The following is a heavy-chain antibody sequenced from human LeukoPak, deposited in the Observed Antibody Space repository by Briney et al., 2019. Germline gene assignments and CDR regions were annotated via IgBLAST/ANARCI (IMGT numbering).Heavy chain of an antibody. V-gene: IGHV3-48*01. Sequence: GGSLRLSCAASGFTFTNYWMNWVRQAPGKGLEWVSYMNSGSSTIYYADSVKGRITISRDNSKNTLYLQMNSLRAEDTAVYYCAKDAGSRNTAGWFDPWGQGTLVTVSS. CDR1: GFTFTNYW. J-gene: IGHJ5*02. D-gene: IGHD1-14*01. CDR2: MNSGSSTI. CDR3: AKDAGSRNTAGWFDP.